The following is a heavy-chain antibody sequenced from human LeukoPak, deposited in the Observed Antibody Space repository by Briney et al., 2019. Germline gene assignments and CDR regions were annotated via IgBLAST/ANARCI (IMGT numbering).Heavy chain of an antibody. J-gene: IGHJ4*02. CDR3: ARAPFEYCSGDICYSRHTFDY. CDR1: GGSISSYY. V-gene: IGHV4-4*07. Sequence: SETLSLTCTVSGGSISSYYWSWNRQPAGKGLEWIGRIYTSGSTDYNPSLKSRVTMSVATSKNQFSLKLSSVTAADTAVYYCARAPFEYCSGDICYSRHTFDYWGQGTPVIVSS. CDR2: IYTSGST. D-gene: IGHD2-15*01.